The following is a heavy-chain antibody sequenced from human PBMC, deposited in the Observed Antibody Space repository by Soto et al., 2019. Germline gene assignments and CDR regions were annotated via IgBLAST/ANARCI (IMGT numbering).Heavy chain of an antibody. Sequence: PPETLSLTCTVSGASVTSLYWSWVRQPPGKGLEWIGYIYYSGNTNYNPSLKSRVTISVDTSKNQFSLKLSSVTAADTAVYYCARTGYSSGFYYFDYWGQGTLVTVS. V-gene: IGHV4-59*02. CDR3: ARTGYSSGFYYFDY. CDR1: GASVTSLY. J-gene: IGHJ4*02. D-gene: IGHD6-19*01. CDR2: IYYSGNT.